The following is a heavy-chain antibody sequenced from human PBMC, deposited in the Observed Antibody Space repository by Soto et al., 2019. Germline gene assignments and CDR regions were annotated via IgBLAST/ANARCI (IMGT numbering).Heavy chain of an antibody. J-gene: IGHJ6*02. CDR1: GYTFTRSG. V-gene: IGHV1-18*01. CDR2: ISSHKSDT. D-gene: IGHD3-10*01. CDR3: AGYGVATDYSYSIDD. Sequence: QVQLVQSGAEVKKPGASVKVSWKASGYTFTRSGISLVRQAPVQGPAWMGWISSHKSDTNYAQTFQGRVTMTTDTTSRKAYTEPRSLRSSATAVDYWAGYGVATDYSYSIDDWGQGTPVTVSS.